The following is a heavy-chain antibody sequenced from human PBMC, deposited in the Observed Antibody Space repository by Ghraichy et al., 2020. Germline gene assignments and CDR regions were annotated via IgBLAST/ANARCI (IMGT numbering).Heavy chain of an antibody. Sequence: GGSLRLSCAASGFTFSSYAMSWVRQAPGKGLEWVSAISGSGGSTYYADSVKGRFTISRDNSKNTLYLQMNSLRAEDTAVYYCAKGHPSYDYGDYLLDYWGQGTLVTVSS. J-gene: IGHJ4*02. CDR2: ISGSGGST. V-gene: IGHV3-23*01. D-gene: IGHD4-17*01. CDR3: AKGHPSYDYGDYLLDY. CDR1: GFTFSSYA.